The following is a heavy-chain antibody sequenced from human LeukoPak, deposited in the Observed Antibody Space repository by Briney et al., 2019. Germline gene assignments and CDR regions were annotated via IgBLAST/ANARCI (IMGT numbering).Heavy chain of an antibody. J-gene: IGHJ4*02. CDR3: ARAPEFSSGWLLDC. CDR1: GGSISTYY. V-gene: IGHV4-4*07. CDR2: IHTRGST. D-gene: IGHD6-19*01. Sequence: SETLSLTCTVSGGSISTYYWSWIRQSAGKGLEWIGRIHTRGSTNYNPSLKSRVTMSVDTSKNQFSLKVSSVTAADTGVYYCARAPEFSSGWLLDCWGQGSLVTVSS.